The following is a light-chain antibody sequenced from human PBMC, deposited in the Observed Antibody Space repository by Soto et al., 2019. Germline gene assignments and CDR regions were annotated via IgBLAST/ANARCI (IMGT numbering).Light chain of an antibody. V-gene: IGLV2-14*01. CDR3: SSYTRSGTLS. CDR2: EVS. J-gene: IGLJ2*01. CDR1: SSDIGNYNY. Sequence: QSALTQPASVSGSPGQSITISCTGTSSDIGNYNYVSWYQQHPGKAPKLMISEVSNRPSGVSNRFSGSKSGNTASLTISGLQAEDEADYYCSSYTRSGTLSFGGGTKVTVL.